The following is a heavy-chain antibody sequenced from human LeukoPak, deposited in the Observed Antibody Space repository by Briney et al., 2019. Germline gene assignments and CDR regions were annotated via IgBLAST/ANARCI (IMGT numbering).Heavy chain of an antibody. CDR2: IYTSGST. Sequence: SETLSLTCTVSGGSISSGSYYWSWIRQPAGKGLEWIGRIYTSGSTNYNPSLKSRVTISVDTSKNQFSLKLSSVTAADTAVYYCARHSQYSYGPFFDYWGQGTLVTISS. CDR3: ARHSQYSYGPFFDY. J-gene: IGHJ4*02. D-gene: IGHD5-18*01. CDR1: GGSISSGSYY. V-gene: IGHV4-61*02.